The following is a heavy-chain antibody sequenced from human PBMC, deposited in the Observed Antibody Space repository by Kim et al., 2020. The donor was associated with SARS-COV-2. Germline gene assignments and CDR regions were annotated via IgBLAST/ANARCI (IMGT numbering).Heavy chain of an antibody. CDR2: ISWNGGSI. CDR3: SKDMVGITMVRGVAFDI. D-gene: IGHD3-10*01. Sequence: GGSLRLSCAASGFTFDDYAMHWVRQAPGKGLEWVSGISWNGGSIGYADSVKGGFTISRDNAKNSLYLQMNRLRAEKTALTYFSKDMVGITMVRGVAFDI. V-gene: IGHV3-9*01. CDR1: GFTFDDYA. J-gene: IGHJ3*02.